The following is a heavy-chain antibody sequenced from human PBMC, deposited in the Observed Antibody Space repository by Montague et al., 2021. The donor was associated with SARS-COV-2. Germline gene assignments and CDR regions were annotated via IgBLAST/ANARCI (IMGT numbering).Heavy chain of an antibody. D-gene: IGHD4-23*01. V-gene: IGHV4-34*01. CDR2: INHSGST. CDR1: GGSFTDYY. J-gene: IGHJ4*02. Sequence: SETLSLTCAVYGGSFTDYYWAWIRQSPGKGLEWIAEINHSGSTNYNFNPPLRSRITISMATSKSQFSLKLRSVSAADPGVYYCARWDPQTLTMIGLRGKSASDYWGQGTMVTVSS. CDR3: ARWDPQTLTMIGLRGKSASDY.